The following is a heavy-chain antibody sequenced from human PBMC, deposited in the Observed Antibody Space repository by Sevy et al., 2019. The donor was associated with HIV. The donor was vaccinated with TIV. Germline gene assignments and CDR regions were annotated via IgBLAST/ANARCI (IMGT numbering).Heavy chain of an antibody. CDR1: GGSISSYY. V-gene: IGHV4-59*01. D-gene: IGHD3-10*01. J-gene: IGHJ6*02. CDR2: IYYSGST. Sequence: SETLSLTCTVSGGSISSYYWSWIRQPPGKGLEWIGYIYYSGSTNYNPSLKSRVTISVDTSKNQFSLKLSSVTAADTAVYYCARASHYYGSGSYYSLIDYYYYGMDVWSQGTTVTVSS. CDR3: ARASHYYGSGSYYSLIDYYYYGMDV.